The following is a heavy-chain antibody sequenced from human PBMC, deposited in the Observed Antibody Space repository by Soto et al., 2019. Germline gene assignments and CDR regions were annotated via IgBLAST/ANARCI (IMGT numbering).Heavy chain of an antibody. V-gene: IGHV3-30-3*01. D-gene: IGHD4-17*01. CDR2: ISYDGSNK. J-gene: IGHJ5*02. CDR1: GCTFSSYA. Sequence: GGSMRLSCAASGCTFSSYAMHWVRQAQGKGLEWVAVISYDGSNKYYADSVKGRFTISRDNSKNTLYLQMNSLRAEDTAVYYCAIENKLYGDYRNWFDPWGQGTLVTVSS. CDR3: AIENKLYGDYRNWFDP.